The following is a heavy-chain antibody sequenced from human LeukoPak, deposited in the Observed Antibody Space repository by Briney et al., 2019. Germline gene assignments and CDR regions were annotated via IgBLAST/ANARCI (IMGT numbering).Heavy chain of an antibody. CDR1: GYTFTGYY. CDR3: ARLTYYDFWSGYNYAFDI. V-gene: IGHV1-2*02. CDR2: INSNSGDT. D-gene: IGHD3-3*01. Sequence: ASVKVSCKASGYTFTGYYMHWVRQVPGQGLEWMGWINSNSGDTNYAQKFQGRVTMTRDTSISTAYMELSRLRSDDTAVYYCARLTYYDFWSGYNYAFDIWGQGTMVTVSS. J-gene: IGHJ3*02.